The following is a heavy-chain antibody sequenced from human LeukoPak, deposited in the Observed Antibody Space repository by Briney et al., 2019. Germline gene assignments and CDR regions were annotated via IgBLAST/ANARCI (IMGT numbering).Heavy chain of an antibody. D-gene: IGHD2-15*01. CDR3: AKDDYCSGGSCFLYYFDY. V-gene: IGHV3-23*01. CDR2: ISGSGGST. CDR1: GFTFSTYA. Sequence: PGGSLRLSCAASGFTFSTYAMSWVRQAPGKGLEWVSAISGSGGSTYHADSVQGRFTISRDNSKNTLYLQMNSLRAEDTAVYYCAKDDYCSGGSCFLYYFDYWGQGTLVTVSS. J-gene: IGHJ4*02.